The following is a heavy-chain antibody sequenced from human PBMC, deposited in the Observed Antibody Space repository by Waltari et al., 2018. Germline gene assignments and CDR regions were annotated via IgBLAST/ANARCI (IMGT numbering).Heavy chain of an antibody. J-gene: IGHJ6*03. CDR3: ARSDVVVAPARNNYYFPMEV. V-gene: IGHV4-61*09. Sequence: QLQLQQSGPGLVKPSQTLSLACSLSGDSISGSYYWNWVRQTAGEGLEWLGYIYSSGSTHYSPSLQCRATISIVNTTRFSLELAAVTGADTAVYYCARSDVVVAPARNNYYFPMEVWGQGTTVTVSS. CDR2: IYSSGST. D-gene: IGHD2-21*01. CDR1: GDSISGSYY.